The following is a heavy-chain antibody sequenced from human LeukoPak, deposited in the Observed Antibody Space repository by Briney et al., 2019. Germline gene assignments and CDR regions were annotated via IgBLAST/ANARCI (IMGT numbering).Heavy chain of an antibody. D-gene: IGHD3-3*01. Sequence: ASVKVSCTASGYTFTAYYMHWVRQAPGQGLEWMGWINPKSGGTNYAQKFQGRVTMTRDTSISTAYMEVSRMTSDDTAVYYCATSGGTSGPELDYWGQGTLVTVSS. CDR3: ATSGGTSGPELDY. V-gene: IGHV1-2*02. J-gene: IGHJ4*02. CDR2: INPKSGGT. CDR1: GYTFTAYY.